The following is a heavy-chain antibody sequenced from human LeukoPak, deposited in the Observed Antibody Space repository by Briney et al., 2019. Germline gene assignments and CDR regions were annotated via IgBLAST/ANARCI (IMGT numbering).Heavy chain of an antibody. CDR2: INQSGRT. J-gene: IGHJ4*02. V-gene: IGHV4-34*01. CDR3: AASRRVYETTVTTWSSIYFDY. Sequence: NASETLSLTCAVYGGSFRSYYWSWVRQPPGKGMEWIGGINQSGRTNYNPSLKSPITISIATSKNQFSLKLSSVTAPDTAVYYCAASRRVYETTVTTWSSIYFDYWGQGTLVTVSS. CDR1: GGSFRSYY. D-gene: IGHD4-17*01.